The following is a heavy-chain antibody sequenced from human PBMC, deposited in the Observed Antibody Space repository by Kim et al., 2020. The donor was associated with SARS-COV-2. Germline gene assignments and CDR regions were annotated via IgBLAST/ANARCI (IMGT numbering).Heavy chain of an antibody. D-gene: IGHD3-9*01. CDR1: GFTFSSYG. Sequence: GGSLRLSCAASGFTFSSYGMHWVRQAPGKGLEWVAVIWYDGSNKYYADSVKGRFTISRDNSKNTLYLQMNSLRAEDTAVYYCAKDGPHYDILTGLYYYYGMDVWGQGTTVTVSS. V-gene: IGHV3-33*06. CDR2: IWYDGSNK. CDR3: AKDGPHYDILTGLYYYYGMDV. J-gene: IGHJ6*02.